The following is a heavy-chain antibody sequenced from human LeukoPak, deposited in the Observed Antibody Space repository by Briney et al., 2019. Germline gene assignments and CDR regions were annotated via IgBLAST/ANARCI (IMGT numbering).Heavy chain of an antibody. Sequence: GGSLRLSCVPSGFTFSSFWMNWVRQAPGKGLEWVSYISSRGTTIYYADSVKGRFTVSRDNARNSVYLQMNSLRVEDTAVYYCARDSAVASHWGQGTLVTVSS. CDR1: GFTFSSFW. V-gene: IGHV3-48*03. J-gene: IGHJ4*02. D-gene: IGHD1-26*01. CDR2: ISSRGTTI. CDR3: ARDSAVASH.